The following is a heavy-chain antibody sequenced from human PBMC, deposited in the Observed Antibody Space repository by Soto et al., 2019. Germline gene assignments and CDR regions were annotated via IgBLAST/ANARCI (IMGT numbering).Heavy chain of an antibody. J-gene: IGHJ4*02. V-gene: IGHV1-46*01. D-gene: IGHD6-19*01. CDR3: ARGFGYSSGWYLGCFDY. CDR1: GYTFTSYY. Sequence: QVQLVQYGAEVKKPGASVKVSCKASGYTFTSYYMHWVRQAPGQGLEWMGIINPSGGSTSYAQKCQGRVTMTRDTSTNTVYMELSSLRSEDTAVYYCARGFGYSSGWYLGCFDYWGQGTLVTVSS. CDR2: INPSGGST.